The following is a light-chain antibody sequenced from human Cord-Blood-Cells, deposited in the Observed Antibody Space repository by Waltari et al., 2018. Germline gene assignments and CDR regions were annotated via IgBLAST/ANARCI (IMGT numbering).Light chain of an antibody. CDR3: QQYDNLLIFT. Sequence: DIQMTQSPSSLSASVGDRVTITCQASQDISNYLNWYQQKPGKAPKLLIYDASNCETGVPSRFSGSGSGTDFTFTISSLQPEDIATYYCQQYDNLLIFTFGPGTKVDIK. CDR2: DAS. CDR1: QDISNY. V-gene: IGKV1-33*01. J-gene: IGKJ3*01.